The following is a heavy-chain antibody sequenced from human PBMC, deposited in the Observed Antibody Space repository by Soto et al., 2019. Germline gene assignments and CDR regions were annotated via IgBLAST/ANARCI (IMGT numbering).Heavy chain of an antibody. CDR1: GGSISSGGYY. J-gene: IGHJ5*02. D-gene: IGHD2-2*01. CDR3: ARVRVLVPAAIVRFDP. CDR2: IYYSGST. V-gene: IGHV4-31*03. Sequence: PSETLSLTCTVSGGSISSGGYYWSWIRQHPGKGLEWIGYIYYSGSTYYNPSLKSRVTISVDTSKNQFSLKLSSVTAADTAVYYCARVRVLVPAAIVRFDPWGQGTLVTVSS.